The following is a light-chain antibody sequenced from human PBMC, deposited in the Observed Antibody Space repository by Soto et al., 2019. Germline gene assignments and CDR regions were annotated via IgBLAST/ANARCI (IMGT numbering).Light chain of an antibody. CDR2: AAS. Sequence: LMTQSPATLSVSPGQRATLSCRASRDIGSNIVWYQQRPGQAPRLLIFAASSRAPGIPARFGGSGSGTDLTLTISNLQSEDSAVYYCHQIDYWPSWTFGQGTTVEIK. CDR3: HQIDYWPSWT. V-gene: IGKV3-15*01. J-gene: IGKJ1*01. CDR1: RDIGSN.